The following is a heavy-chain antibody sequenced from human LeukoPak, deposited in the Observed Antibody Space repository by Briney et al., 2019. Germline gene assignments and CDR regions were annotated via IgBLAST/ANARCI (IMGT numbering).Heavy chain of an antibody. D-gene: IGHD3-16*01. J-gene: IGHJ5*02. CDR3: ARARARAGGKRAKLNNWFDP. CDR1: GGSISSGDYY. CDR2: IYYSGST. V-gene: IGHV4-30-4*08. Sequence: SQTLSLTCTVSGGSISSGDYYWSWIRQPPGKGLEWIGYIYYSGSTYYNPSLKSRVTISVDTSKNQFSRKLSSVTAADTAVYYCARARARAGGKRAKLNNWFDPWGQGTLVTVSS.